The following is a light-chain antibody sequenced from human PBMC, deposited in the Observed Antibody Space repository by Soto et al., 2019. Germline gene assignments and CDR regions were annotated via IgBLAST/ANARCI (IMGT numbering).Light chain of an antibody. CDR1: QSVSSY. J-gene: IGKJ4*01. Sequence: EIVLTQSPATLSLSPVERATLSCRASQSVSSYLAWYQQKPGQAPRLLIYDASNRATGVPARFSGSGSGTDFTLPISSLEPEDFAVSYCQQRSNWPLTFGGGIKVEIK. CDR2: DAS. CDR3: QQRSNWPLT. V-gene: IGKV3-11*01.